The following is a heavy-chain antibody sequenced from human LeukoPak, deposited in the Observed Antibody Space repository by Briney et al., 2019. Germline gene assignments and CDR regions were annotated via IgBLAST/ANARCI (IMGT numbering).Heavy chain of an antibody. CDR1: GYSFANYW. D-gene: IGHD3-22*01. CDR2: IYPRDSQT. CDR3: ARRIYYDTRLFDY. V-gene: IGHV5-51*01. Sequence: GESLKIACKGFGYSFANYWIGWVRQMPGKGLEWMGIIYPRDSQTRYSPSFQGQVTISADKSINTAYLQWSSLKASATAIYYCARRIYYDTRLFDYWGQGSRVTVSS. J-gene: IGHJ4*02.